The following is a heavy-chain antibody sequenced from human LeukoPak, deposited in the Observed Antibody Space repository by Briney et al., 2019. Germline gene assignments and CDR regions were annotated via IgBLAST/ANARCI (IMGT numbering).Heavy chain of an antibody. CDR1: GYSISSGYY. Sequence: SETLSLTCTVSGYSISSGYYWGWIRQPPGKGLEWIASIHQSGSTYYNPSLKSRVTISADTSKNQFSLKLNSLTTADTAVYYCTRGAGWLIDYWGQGILVTVSS. J-gene: IGHJ4*02. D-gene: IGHD3-16*01. CDR3: TRGAGWLIDY. V-gene: IGHV4-38-2*02. CDR2: IHQSGST.